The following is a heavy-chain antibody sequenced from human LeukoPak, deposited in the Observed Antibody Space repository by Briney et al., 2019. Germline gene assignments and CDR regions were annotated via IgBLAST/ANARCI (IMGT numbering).Heavy chain of an antibody. CDR2: ISSSGSTI. J-gene: IGHJ4*02. CDR1: GFTFSSYE. CDR3: ARGSWNDPRYYFDY. Sequence: GGSLRLSCAASGFTFSSYEMNWVRQAPGKGLEWVSYISSSGSTIYYADSVKGRFTISRDNAKNSLYLQMNSLRAEDTAVYYCARGSWNDPRYYFDYWGQGTLVTVSS. V-gene: IGHV3-48*03. D-gene: IGHD1-1*01.